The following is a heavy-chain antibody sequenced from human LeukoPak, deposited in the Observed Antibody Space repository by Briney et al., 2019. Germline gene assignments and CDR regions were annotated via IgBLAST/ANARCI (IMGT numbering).Heavy chain of an antibody. J-gene: IGHJ4*02. V-gene: IGHV4-34*01. CDR1: GGSFSGYY. Sequence: PSETLSLTCAVYGGSFSGYYWSWIRQPPGKGLEWIGEINHSGSTNYNPSLKSRVTISVDTSKNQFSLKLSSVTAADTAVYYCARPGATWGRNSLDYWGQGTLVTVSS. CDR2: INHSGST. D-gene: IGHD1-26*01. CDR3: ARPGATWGRNSLDY.